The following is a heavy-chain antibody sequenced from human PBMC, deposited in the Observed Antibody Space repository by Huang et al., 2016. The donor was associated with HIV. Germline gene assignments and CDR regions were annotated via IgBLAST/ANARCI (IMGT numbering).Heavy chain of an antibody. J-gene: IGHJ4*02. Sequence: EVQLAESGGGLVKRGGSLRLSCAASGFNFDSYTMNWVRQAPGKGLEGVSSISPNSDQRFYRDSVKGRFTISRDDGKKSLYLQMNGLRAEDTAVYYCARNQWLDYWGQGTLVTVSS. D-gene: IGHD6-19*01. V-gene: IGHV3-21*01. CDR1: GFNFDSYT. CDR2: ISPNSDQR. CDR3: ARNQWLDY.